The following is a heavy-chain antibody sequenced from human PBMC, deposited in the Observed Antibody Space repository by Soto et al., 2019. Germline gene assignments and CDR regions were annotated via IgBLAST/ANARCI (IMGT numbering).Heavy chain of an antibody. CDR3: ARAPTITMVRASGMDV. D-gene: IGHD3-10*01. CDR2: IIPIFGTA. Sequence: QVQLVQSGAEVKKPGSSVKVSCKASGGTFSSYAISWVRQAPGQGLEWWGGIIPIFGTANYAQKFQGRVTITADKSTSTAYMELSSLRSEDTAVYYCARAPTITMVRASGMDVWGQGTTVTVSS. V-gene: IGHV1-69*06. CDR1: GGTFSSYA. J-gene: IGHJ6*02.